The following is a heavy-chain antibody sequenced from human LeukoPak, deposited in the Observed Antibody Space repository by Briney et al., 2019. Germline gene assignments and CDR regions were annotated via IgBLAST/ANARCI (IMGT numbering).Heavy chain of an antibody. CDR2: INPGIFTT. CDR3: ARDWAHGSFDL. J-gene: IGHJ4*02. V-gene: IGHV1-46*01. Sequence: ASVKVSCKALGYPFTAFSLHWVRQAPGQGPEWMAIINPGIFTTTYAQKLQDRITVTSDTSTATVYMELRSLRLEDTAVYFCARDWAHGSFDLWGQGTLVTVCS. D-gene: IGHD3-16*01. CDR1: GYPFTAFS.